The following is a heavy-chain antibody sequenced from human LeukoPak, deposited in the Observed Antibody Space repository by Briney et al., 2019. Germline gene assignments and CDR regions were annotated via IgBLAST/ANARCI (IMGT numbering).Heavy chain of an antibody. D-gene: IGHD5-18*01. V-gene: IGHV4-4*07. J-gene: IGHJ4*02. Sequence: PSETLSLTCTVSGGSISSYYWSWIRQPAGKGLEWIGRIYTSGSTNYNPSLKSRVTMSVDTSKNQFSLKVRSVTVADTAVYYCARXXXXXXXXGXXDYXGQGTLVTV. CDR3: ARXXXXXXXXGXXDY. CDR1: GGSISSYY. CDR2: IYTSGST.